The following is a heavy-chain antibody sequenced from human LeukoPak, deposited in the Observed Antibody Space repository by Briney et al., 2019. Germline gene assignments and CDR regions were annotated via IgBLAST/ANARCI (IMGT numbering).Heavy chain of an antibody. CDR3: AAVQYNWNGHAFSDYYYYGMDV. D-gene: IGHD1-20*01. V-gene: IGHV1-58*01. CDR1: GFTFTSSA. J-gene: IGHJ6*02. CDR2: IVVGSGNT. Sequence: GTSVKVSCKASGFTFTSSAVQWVRQARGQRLEWIGWIVVGSGNTNYAQKFQERVTITRDMSTSTAYMELSSLRSEDTAVYYCAAVQYNWNGHAFSDYYYYGMDVWGQGTTVTVSS.